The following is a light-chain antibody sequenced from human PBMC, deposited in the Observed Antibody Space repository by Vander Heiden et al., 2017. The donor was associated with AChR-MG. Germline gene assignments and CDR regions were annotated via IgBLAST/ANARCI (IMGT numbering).Light chain of an antibody. J-gene: IGLJ1*01. CDR1: SSDVGGYNY. Sequence: QSALTQPASVSGSPGQSITISCTGTSSDVGGYNYVSWHQHHPGKAPKLLIYDVSQRPSGVSNRFSGSKSGNTASLTISGLQAENEADYYCSSHTSSSTLYVFGTGTKVTVL. CDR3: SSHTSSSTLYV. V-gene: IGLV2-14*03. CDR2: DVS.